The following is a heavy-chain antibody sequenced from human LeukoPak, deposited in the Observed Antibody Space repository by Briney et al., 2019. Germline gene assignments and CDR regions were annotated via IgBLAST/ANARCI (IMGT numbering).Heavy chain of an antibody. J-gene: IGHJ6*03. CDR3: ARGFSGSFYYYYYMDV. CDR2: IYTSGST. Sequence: SETLSLTCTVSGGSISSGSYYWSWIRQPAGKGLEWIGRIYTSGSTNYNPSLKSRVTISVDTSKNQFSLKLSSVTAADTAVYYCARGFSGSFYYYYYMDVWGKGTTVTVSS. V-gene: IGHV4-61*02. D-gene: IGHD1-26*01. CDR1: GGSISSGSYY.